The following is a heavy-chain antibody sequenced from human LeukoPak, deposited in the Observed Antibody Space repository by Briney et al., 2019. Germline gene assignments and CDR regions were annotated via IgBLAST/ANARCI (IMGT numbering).Heavy chain of an antibody. CDR2: INNSGDDT. J-gene: IGHJ3*02. CDR3: ARDLANSGWYWGDDAFDI. D-gene: IGHD6-19*01. CDR1: GFTFSSHA. V-gene: IGHV3-23*01. Sequence: GGSLRLSCAASGFTFSSHAMGWVRQAPGKGLEWVSSINNSGDDTYYADSVKGRFTISRDNSKNTLYLQMNSLRAEDTAVYYCARDLANSGWYWGDDAFDIWGQGTMVTVSS.